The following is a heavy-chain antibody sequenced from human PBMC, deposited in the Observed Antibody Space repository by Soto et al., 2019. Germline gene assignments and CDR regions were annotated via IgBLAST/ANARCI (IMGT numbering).Heavy chain of an antibody. CDR3: ARGGVVSASIEVNWFDP. V-gene: IGHV4-31*03. CDR2: IYYSGSF. Sequence: LSLTCTVSGGSISIGGYYWSWIRQHPRKGLEWIGYIYYSGSFYYNPSLRSRVTISVDTSKDQFSLKLSSVTAADTAVYYCARGGVVSASIEVNWFDPWGQGTLVTVSS. CDR1: GGSISIGGYY. J-gene: IGHJ5*02. D-gene: IGHD2-2*02.